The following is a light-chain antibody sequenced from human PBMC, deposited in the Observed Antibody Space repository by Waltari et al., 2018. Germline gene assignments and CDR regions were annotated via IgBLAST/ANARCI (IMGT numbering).Light chain of an antibody. CDR3: QQYQNLPS. Sequence: DITMTQSPPPLSASVGDSVTITCQASQDIGNFLNWYQQKPGKAPTLLIYDASDLATGAPSSFSGSGSETDFTFTIASLQPEDIATYFCQQYQNLPSFGPGTRVDLK. J-gene: IGKJ3*01. V-gene: IGKV1-33*01. CDR2: DAS. CDR1: QDIGNF.